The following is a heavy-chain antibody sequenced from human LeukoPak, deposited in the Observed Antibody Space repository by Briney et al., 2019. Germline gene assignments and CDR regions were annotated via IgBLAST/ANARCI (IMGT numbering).Heavy chain of an antibody. V-gene: IGHV3-66*01. CDR2: IYSSGTT. Sequence: GGSLRLSCAASGFTVSSNYMVWVRQAPGKGLEWVSVIYSSGTTYYADSVKGRFTISRDNSKNTLYLQMNSLRAEDTAVYYCARKWESGYDYGYWGQGTLVTVSS. CDR3: ARKWESGYDYGY. CDR1: GFTVSSNY. D-gene: IGHD5-12*01. J-gene: IGHJ4*02.